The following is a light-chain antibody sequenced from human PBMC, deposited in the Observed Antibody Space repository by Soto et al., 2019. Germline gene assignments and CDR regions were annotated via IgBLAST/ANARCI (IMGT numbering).Light chain of an antibody. CDR3: LQYDNWPPAT. J-gene: IGKJ5*01. CDR2: GAS. CDR1: QSVSSF. Sequence: EIVMTQSPATLSVSPGERATLSCRASQSVSSFLAWYQHKPGQAPRLLIFGASTRATGIPARFSGSGSGTEFTLPISSLLSEDFAVYYCLQYDNWPPATFGQGTRLEIK. V-gene: IGKV3-15*01.